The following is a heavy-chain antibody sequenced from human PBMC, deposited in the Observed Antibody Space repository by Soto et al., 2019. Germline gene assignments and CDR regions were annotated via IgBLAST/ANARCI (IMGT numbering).Heavy chain of an antibody. V-gene: IGHV4-59*08. J-gene: IGHJ4*02. D-gene: IGHD3-10*01. CDR2: IYYSGST. CDR1: GGSISSYY. Sequence: QVQLQESGPGLVKPSETLSLTCTVSGGSISSYYWSWIRQPPGKGLEWIGYIYYSGSTNYNPSLKRRVTLSVDTSKNQFSLKLSSVTAADTAVYYCARQSVGPYGSGSYFDYWGQGTLVTVSS. CDR3: ARQSVGPYGSGSYFDY.